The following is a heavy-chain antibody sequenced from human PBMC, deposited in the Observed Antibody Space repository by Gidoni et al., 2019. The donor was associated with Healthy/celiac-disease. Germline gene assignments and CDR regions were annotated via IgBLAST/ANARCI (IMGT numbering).Heavy chain of an antibody. CDR2: ISSSSSYT. CDR1: GFTFSYYY. V-gene: IGHV3-11*06. D-gene: IGHD3-10*01. J-gene: IGHJ5*02. CDR3: ARDPYGSGSYGWFDP. Sequence: QVQLVESGGGLVKPGGSLRLSCAASGFTFSYYYLRWIRQAPGKGLEWVSYISSSSSYTNYADSVKGRFTISRDNAKNSLYLQMNSLRAEDTAVYYCARDPYGSGSYGWFDPWGQGTLVTVSS.